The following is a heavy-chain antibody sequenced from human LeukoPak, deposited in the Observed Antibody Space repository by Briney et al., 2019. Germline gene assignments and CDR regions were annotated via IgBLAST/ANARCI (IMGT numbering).Heavy chain of an antibody. J-gene: IGHJ6*03. V-gene: IGHV3-30*02. CDR3: AKEGDPDYYYYYMDV. CDR2: IRYDGSNK. Sequence: PGGSLRLSCAASGFTFSSYGMHWVRQAPGKGLEWVAFIRYDGSNKRYADSVKGRFTISRDNSKNTLYLQMNSLRAEDTAVYYCAKEGDPDYYYYYMDVWGKGTTVTISS. CDR1: GFTFSSYG.